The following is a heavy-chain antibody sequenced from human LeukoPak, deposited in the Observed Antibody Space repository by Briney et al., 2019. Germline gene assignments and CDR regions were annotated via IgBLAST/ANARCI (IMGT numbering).Heavy chain of an antibody. CDR3: AKGGKWDVTPFDY. CDR2: ISGGGGST. V-gene: IGHV3-23*01. Sequence: GGSLRLSCAASGFTFRSYAMNWVRQAPGKGLEWVSTISGGGGSTYYADSVKGRFTISRDNSKNTLYLQVNSLRAEDTAVYYCAKGGKWDVTPFDYWGQGTLVTVSS. D-gene: IGHD1-26*01. CDR1: GFTFRSYA. J-gene: IGHJ4*02.